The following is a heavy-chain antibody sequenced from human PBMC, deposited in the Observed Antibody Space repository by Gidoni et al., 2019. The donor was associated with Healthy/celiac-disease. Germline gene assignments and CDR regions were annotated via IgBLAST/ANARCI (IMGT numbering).Heavy chain of an antibody. CDR1: GGSISSSHYY. CDR3: ARPPFYDSSGYDHAGGGY. V-gene: IGHV4-39*01. Sequence: QLQLQESGPGLVKPSETLSLTCTVSGGSISSSHYYWGGLRQPPGKGLYWIGSIYYSGSTYSNTSLKSRVTISVDTSKNQFSLKMSVVTAAETAVYYCARPPFYDSSGYDHAGGGYWGQGTLVTVSS. J-gene: IGHJ4*02. D-gene: IGHD3-22*01. CDR2: IYYSGST.